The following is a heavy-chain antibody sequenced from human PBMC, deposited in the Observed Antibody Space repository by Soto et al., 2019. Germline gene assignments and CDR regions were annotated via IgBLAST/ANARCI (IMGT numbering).Heavy chain of an antibody. J-gene: IGHJ6*03. CDR2: ISSNGVGT. CDR1: GFTLSGYA. Sequence: EVQLAESGGGLAQPGGSLRLSCAASGFTLSGYAMDWVRQAPGKGLEYVSGISSNGVGTYYAKSVQGRFTISRDNSKNTVYLQMGSLRPEDMAVYYCARRARPYFYYMGVWGKGTTVTVSS. CDR3: ARRARPYFYYMGV. V-gene: IGHV3-64*01. D-gene: IGHD6-6*01.